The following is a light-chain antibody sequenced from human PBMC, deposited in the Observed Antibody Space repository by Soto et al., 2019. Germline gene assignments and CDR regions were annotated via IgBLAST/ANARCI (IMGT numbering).Light chain of an antibody. J-gene: IGLJ3*02. CDR3: QTGGDGIQV. V-gene: IGLV4-69*01. Sequence: QPVLTQSPSASASLGASVKLTCTLSSGPSSYGIAWHQQQPGKGPRYLMKVNSDGSHSKGDGIPDRFSGSSSGAECYLTISSLQSEDEADYYCQTGGDGIQVFGGGTQLTVL. CDR1: SGPSSYG. CDR2: VNSDGSH.